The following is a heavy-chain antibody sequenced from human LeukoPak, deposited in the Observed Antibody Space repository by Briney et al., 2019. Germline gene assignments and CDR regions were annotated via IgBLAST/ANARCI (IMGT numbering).Heavy chain of an antibody. CDR1: GFTFSSYG. CDR2: ISGSGGST. V-gene: IGHV3-23*01. J-gene: IGHJ4*02. D-gene: IGHD2-8*02. Sequence: GGSLRLSCAASGFTFSSYGMNWVRQAPGKGLEWVSGISGSGGSTYYADSVKGRFTISRDNSKSTLSLQMNSLRAEDTAIYYCATYRQVLLPFESWGQGTLVTVSS. CDR3: ATYRQVLLPFES.